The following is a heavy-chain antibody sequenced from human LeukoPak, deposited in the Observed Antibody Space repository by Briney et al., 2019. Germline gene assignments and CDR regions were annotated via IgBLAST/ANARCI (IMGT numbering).Heavy chain of an antibody. J-gene: IGHJ6*02. CDR2: ISYDGSNK. CDR1: GLTLSSYG. V-gene: IGHV3-30*18. Sequence: GGSLRLSCAASGLTLSSYGMHWVRQAPGKGLEWVAVISYDGSNKYYADSVKGRFTISRDNSKNTLYLQMNSLRAEDTAVYYCAKDLIVVVAAAGEQYYYGMDVWGQGTTVTVSS. D-gene: IGHD2-2*01. CDR3: AKDLIVVVAAAGEQYYYGMDV.